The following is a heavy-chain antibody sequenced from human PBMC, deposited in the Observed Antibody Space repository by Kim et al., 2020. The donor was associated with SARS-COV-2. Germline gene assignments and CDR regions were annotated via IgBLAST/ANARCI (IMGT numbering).Heavy chain of an antibody. Sequence: GGSLRLSCAASGFTFSDYYMDWVRQAPGKGLEWVARIRNKAKSYTTEYAASVKGRFTVSRDDSKNSLYLQMNSLKTEDTAVYYCGRWYPLGGKYASDHWG. CDR1: GFTFSDYY. CDR2: IRNKAKSYTT. V-gene: IGHV3-72*01. D-gene: IGHD1-26*01. J-gene: IGHJ4*01. CDR3: GRWYPLGGKYASDH.